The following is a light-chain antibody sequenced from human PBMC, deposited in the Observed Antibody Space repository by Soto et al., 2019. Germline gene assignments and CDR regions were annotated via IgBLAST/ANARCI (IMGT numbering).Light chain of an antibody. J-gene: IGLJ2*01. CDR1: SSNIGSNT. V-gene: IGLV1-44*01. CDR2: SNN. CDR3: AAWDDSLNGYVV. Sequence: QPVLTQPPSASGTPGQRVTISCSGSSSNIGSNTVNWYQQLPGTAPKLLIYSNNQRPSGVPDRLSGSKSGTSASLAISGLQSEDEADYYCAAWDDSLNGYVVFGGGTQLTVL.